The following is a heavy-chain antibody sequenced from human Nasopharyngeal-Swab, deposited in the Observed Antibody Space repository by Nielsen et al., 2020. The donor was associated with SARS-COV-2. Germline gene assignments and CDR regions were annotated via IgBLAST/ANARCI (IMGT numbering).Heavy chain of an antibody. CDR3: AREDAWLQLLGAFDI. CDR2: IWYDGSNK. J-gene: IGHJ3*02. CDR1: GFTFSSYG. D-gene: IGHD5-24*01. Sequence: GESLKISCAASGFTFSSYGMHWVRQAPGKGLERVAVIWYDGSNKYYADSVKVRFTISRDNSKNTLYLQMNSLRDEDTAVYYCAREDAWLQLLGAFDIWGQGTMVTVSS. V-gene: IGHV3-33*01.